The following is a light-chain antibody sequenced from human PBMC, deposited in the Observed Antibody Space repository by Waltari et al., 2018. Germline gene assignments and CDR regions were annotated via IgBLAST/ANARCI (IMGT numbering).Light chain of an antibody. CDR3: SSYTATRHYV. Sequence: QSALTQPASVSGSPGQSITISCTGTSSDVGGYNFVSWYQQYPGKAPKLVIYDVSARPSGASDRFSCSKSGNTASLVISGLQPEDEADYYCSSYTATRHYVFGTGTKVTVL. CDR2: DVS. CDR1: SSDVGGYNF. V-gene: IGLV2-14*03. J-gene: IGLJ1*01.